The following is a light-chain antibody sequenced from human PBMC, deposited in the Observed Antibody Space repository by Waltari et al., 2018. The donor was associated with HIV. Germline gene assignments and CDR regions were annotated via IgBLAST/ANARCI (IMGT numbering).Light chain of an antibody. Sequence: SYELTQLPSVSVSPGQTASITCSGDKLGDKYACWYQQKPGQSPVLVIYQDSKRPSGIPERFSGSNSGNTATLTISGTQAMDEADYYCQAWDSSTGLYVFGTGTKVTVL. CDR3: QAWDSSTGLYV. CDR2: QDS. J-gene: IGLJ1*01. V-gene: IGLV3-1*01. CDR1: KLGDKY.